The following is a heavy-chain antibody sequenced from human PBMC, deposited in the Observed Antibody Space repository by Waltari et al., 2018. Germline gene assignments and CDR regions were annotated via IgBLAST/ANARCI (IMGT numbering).Heavy chain of an antibody. J-gene: IGHJ5*02. V-gene: IGHV3-30-3*01. CDR2: ISKDGSNQ. CDR1: GFTFRNYA. CDR3: ARVVLNWLDP. Sequence: QLQLVESGGGVVQPGRSLRLSCAASGFTFRNYAMTWVRQVPGKGLEWVSFISKDGSNQDYTDSVKGRFTISRDNSKNTLYLQMNSLRAEDTAVYFCARVVLNWLDPWGQGTLVTVSS.